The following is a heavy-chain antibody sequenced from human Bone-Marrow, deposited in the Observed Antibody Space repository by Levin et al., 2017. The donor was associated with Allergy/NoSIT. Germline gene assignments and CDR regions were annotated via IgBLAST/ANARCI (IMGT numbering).Heavy chain of an antibody. D-gene: IGHD2-2*01. CDR3: ARSPDCTTTSCFSRCDY. CDR2: ISHNGIT. Sequence: SQTLSLTCTVSGASVSGADYYWSWIRQPPGKGLEWIGYISHNGITYYSPSLKSRLTISVDTSKNHFSLNLNSVTAADTAVYYCARSPDCTTTSCFSRCDYWGQGTLVTVSS. J-gene: IGHJ4*02. CDR1: GASVSGADYY. V-gene: IGHV4-30-4*01.